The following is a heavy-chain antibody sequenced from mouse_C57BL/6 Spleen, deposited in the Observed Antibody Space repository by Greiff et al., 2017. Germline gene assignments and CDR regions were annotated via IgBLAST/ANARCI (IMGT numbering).Heavy chain of an antibody. J-gene: IGHJ3*01. Sequence: VQLQQSGPELVKPGASVKISCKASGYAFSSSWMNWVKQRPGKGLEWIGRIYPGDGDTNYNGKFKGKATLTADKSSSTAYMQLSSLTSEDSAVYFCARGLITTVGFAYWGQGTLVTVSA. D-gene: IGHD1-1*01. CDR1: GYAFSSSW. V-gene: IGHV1-82*01. CDR2: IYPGDGDT. CDR3: ARGLITTVGFAY.